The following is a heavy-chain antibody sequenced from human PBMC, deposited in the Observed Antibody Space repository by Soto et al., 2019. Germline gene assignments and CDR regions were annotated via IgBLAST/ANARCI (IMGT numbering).Heavy chain of an antibody. CDR1: GGTFSSYA. D-gene: IGHD3-3*01. J-gene: IGHJ6*02. Sequence: SVKVSCKASGGTFSSYAISWVRQAPGQGLEWMGGIIPIFGTANYAQKFQGRVTITADESTSTAYMELSSLRSEDTAVYYCARYVEIGGTIFGVPDQLYYGMAVWGQGTTVTVSS. CDR3: ARYVEIGGTIFGVPDQLYYGMAV. V-gene: IGHV1-69*13. CDR2: IIPIFGTA.